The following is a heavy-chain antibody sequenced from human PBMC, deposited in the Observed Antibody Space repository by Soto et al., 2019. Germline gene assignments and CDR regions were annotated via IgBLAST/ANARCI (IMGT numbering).Heavy chain of an antibody. CDR3: AKGPHGGYVGAFEM. CDR1: GFTFSASP. V-gene: IGHV3-73*01. D-gene: IGHD4-17*01. J-gene: IGHJ3*02. CDR2: IKSKANNYAI. Sequence: GGSLRLSCAASGFTFSASPMHWVRQASGKGLEWVGCIKSKANNYAIAYAESVKGRFAISRDDSKNKTYLQISSLRTEDTAIYYCAKGPHGGYVGAFEMWG.